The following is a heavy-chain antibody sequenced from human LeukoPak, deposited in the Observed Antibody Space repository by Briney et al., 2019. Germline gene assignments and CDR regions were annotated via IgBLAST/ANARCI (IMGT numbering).Heavy chain of an antibody. D-gene: IGHD3-10*01. CDR1: GFTFSSYS. J-gene: IGHJ4*02. CDR2: ISSSSSTI. V-gene: IGHV3-48*04. CDR3: AREGSLRGVIILFDY. Sequence: GGSLRLSCAASGFTFSSYSMNWVRQAPGKGLEWVSYISSSSSTIYYADSVKGRFTISRDNAKNSLYLQMNSLRAEDTAVYHCAREGSLRGVIILFDYWGQGTLVTVSS.